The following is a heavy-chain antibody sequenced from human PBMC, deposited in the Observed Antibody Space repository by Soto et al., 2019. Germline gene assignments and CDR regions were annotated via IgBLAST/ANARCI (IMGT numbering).Heavy chain of an antibody. CDR3: ANTGRSDRAFDI. CDR1: GFTFSSYW. J-gene: IGHJ3*02. CDR2: IKPDGSEK. D-gene: IGHD5-18*01. Sequence: EVQLVESGGDLVQPGGSLRLSCAASGFTFSSYWMSWVRQAPGKGLEWVANIKPDGSEKIYVDSVKGRFTISRDNAQNSLYLQMNSQRAEDTPVYYGANTGRSDRAFDIWGQGTMVTVSS. V-gene: IGHV3-7*01.